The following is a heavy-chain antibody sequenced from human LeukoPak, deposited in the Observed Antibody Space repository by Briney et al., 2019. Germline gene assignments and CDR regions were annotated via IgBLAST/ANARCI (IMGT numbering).Heavy chain of an antibody. Sequence: GGSLRLSCAASGFTLSSYSMNWVRQAPGKGLEWVSSISPSSSYIYQADSVKGRFTISRGNAKSSVYLQMNSLTAEDTAVYYCARDRLSGSYTTFDSWGQGTLVTVSS. D-gene: IGHD1-26*01. CDR1: GFTLSSYS. V-gene: IGHV3-21*01. CDR3: ARDRLSGSYTTFDS. J-gene: IGHJ4*02. CDR2: ISPSSSYI.